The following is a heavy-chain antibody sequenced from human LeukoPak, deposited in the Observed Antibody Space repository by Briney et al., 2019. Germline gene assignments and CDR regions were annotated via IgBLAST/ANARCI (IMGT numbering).Heavy chain of an antibody. V-gene: IGHV3-30*02. J-gene: IGHJ4*02. Sequence: GGSLRVSCAGSGFSISRYGMHWVRQPPGKGLEWVAFTRYDGSNKYFADSVKGRFTISRDNSKNTLYLQMQSLRLEDSAICYCAKDLFGDYVRGTYRAIDTWGQGTLVTVSS. CDR3: AKDLFGDYVRGTYRAIDT. CDR2: TRYDGSNK. CDR1: GFSISRYG. D-gene: IGHD3-16*02.